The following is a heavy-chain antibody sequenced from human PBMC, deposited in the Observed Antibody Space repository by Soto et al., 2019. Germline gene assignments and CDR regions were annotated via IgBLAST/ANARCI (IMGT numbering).Heavy chain of an antibody. CDR2: INHSGST. D-gene: IGHD3-22*01. CDR1: GGSFSGYY. Sequence: QVQLQQWGAGLLKPSETLSLTCAVYGGSFSGYYWSWIRQPPGKGLEWIGEINHSGSTNYNPSLKSRVTISVDTPKNQFSLKLSSVTAADTAVYYCARVLFYYYDSSSPIDYWGQGTLVTVSS. V-gene: IGHV4-34*01. J-gene: IGHJ4*02. CDR3: ARVLFYYYDSSSPIDY.